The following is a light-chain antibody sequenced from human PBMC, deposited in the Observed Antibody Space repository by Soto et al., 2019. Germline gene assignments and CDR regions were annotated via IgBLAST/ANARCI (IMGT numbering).Light chain of an antibody. CDR2: KAS. CDR1: HTISSW. J-gene: IGKJ5*01. Sequence: IQLTQSPSSLSASVGYRVTITCRASHTISSWLAWYQQKPGKAPKLLIYKASTLKSGDPSRFSGSGSGTEFTLTISSLQPDDFATYYCQHYNSYSEAFGQGTRLEIK. V-gene: IGKV1-5*03. CDR3: QHYNSYSEA.